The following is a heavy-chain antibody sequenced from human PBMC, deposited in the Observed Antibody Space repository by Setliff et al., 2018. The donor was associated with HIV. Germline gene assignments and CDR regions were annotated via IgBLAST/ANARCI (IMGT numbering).Heavy chain of an antibody. CDR1: GGSVSSDTNY. D-gene: IGHD3-22*01. J-gene: IGHJ3*02. Sequence: SETLSLTCTVSGGSVSSDTNYWDWIRQPPGKGLEWIGSLFYSGITYYTPSLKRRLTIAVDTSKNQFSLKLTSVSAADTAVYYCARHAPSVDDYDSTNSGAEDAFDIWGQGTMVTV. CDR3: ARHAPSVDDYDSTNSGAEDAFDI. V-gene: IGHV4-39*01. CDR2: LFYSGIT.